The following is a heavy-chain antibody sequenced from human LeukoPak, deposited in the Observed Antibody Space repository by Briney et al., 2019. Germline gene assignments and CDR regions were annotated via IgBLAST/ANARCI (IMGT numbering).Heavy chain of an antibody. CDR3: TRVAKERVGGVYYFDY. CDR1: GFTFSDYD. J-gene: IGHJ4*02. CDR2: IGTAGDT. V-gene: IGHV3-13*01. D-gene: IGHD1-1*01. Sequence: GGSLRLSCAASGFTFSDYDMHWVRQATGKGLEWVSAIGTAGDTYYTGSVKGRFTISRENAKNSLYLQMNSLRAGDTAVYYCTRVAKERVGGVYYFDYWGQGTLVTVSS.